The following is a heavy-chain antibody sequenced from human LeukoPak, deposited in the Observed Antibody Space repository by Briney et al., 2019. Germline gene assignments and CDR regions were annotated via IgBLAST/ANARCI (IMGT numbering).Heavy chain of an antibody. V-gene: IGHV4-4*07. CDR2: IYTSGST. D-gene: IGHD2-21*02. J-gene: IGHJ4*02. CDR3: ARGQVATAIIDY. CDR1: GGSISSYY. Sequence: SETLSLTCTVSGGSISSYYWSWIRQPAGKGLEWIGRIYTSGSTNYNPSLKSRVTISVDTSKNQFSLKLSSVTAADTAVYYCARGQVATAIIDYWGQGTLVTVSS.